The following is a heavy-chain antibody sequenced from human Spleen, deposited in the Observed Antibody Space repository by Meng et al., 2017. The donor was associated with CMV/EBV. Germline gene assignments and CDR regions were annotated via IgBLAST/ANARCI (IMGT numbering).Heavy chain of an antibody. J-gene: IGHJ4*02. Sequence: SETLSLTCTVSGGSISSTTYYWGWIRQPPGKGLEWIGSIDYTESTYYNPSLKRRVTISVDMFKNQFSVRLSSVTAADTAVYYCARAGPGTGTTIFDYWGQGRLVTVSS. D-gene: IGHD1-1*01. V-gene: IGHV4-39*07. CDR3: ARAGPGTGTTIFDY. CDR2: IDYTEST. CDR1: GGSISSTTYY.